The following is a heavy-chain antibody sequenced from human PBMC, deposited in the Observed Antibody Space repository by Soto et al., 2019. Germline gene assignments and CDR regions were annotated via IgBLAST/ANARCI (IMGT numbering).Heavy chain of an antibody. CDR1: VGSGNTSY. D-gene: IGHD5-12*01. CDR2: IFSSGVT. Sequence: PSETLSLTGTVSVGSGNTSYWSWVRQPAGKGLEWIGRIFSSGVTSFNPSLEIRVAMSVDTSKNHFSLNLSSVTAADMAVYYCAREGSYSAYNFAHGIQLWSFDFWGQGALVTVSS. V-gene: IGHV4-4*07. CDR3: AREGSYSAYNFAHGIQLWSFDF. J-gene: IGHJ4*02.